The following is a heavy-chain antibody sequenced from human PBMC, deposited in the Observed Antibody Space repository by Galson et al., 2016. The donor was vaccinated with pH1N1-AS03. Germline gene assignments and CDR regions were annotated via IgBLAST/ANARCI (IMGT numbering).Heavy chain of an antibody. Sequence: SVKVSCKASGGTFRNFAISWVRQAPGQGLEWMGRIVPTFTAPKYAQKFQGRLTITADDSATTTYMDLSGLKLEDTAIYYCATFGAVPGLGGYWFDSWGQGTHVIVSS. CDR1: GGTFRNFA. CDR2: IVPTFTAP. D-gene: IGHD6-19*01. J-gene: IGHJ5*01. V-gene: IGHV1-69*13. CDR3: ATFGAVPGLGGYWFDS.